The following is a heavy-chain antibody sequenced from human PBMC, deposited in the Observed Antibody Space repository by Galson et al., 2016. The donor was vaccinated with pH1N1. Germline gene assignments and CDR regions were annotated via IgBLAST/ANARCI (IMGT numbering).Heavy chain of an antibody. CDR2: TYYRSKWYN. CDR1: GDSVSSNSAA. V-gene: IGHV6-1*01. Sequence: CAISGDSVSSNSAAWNWIRQSPSRGLEWLGRTYYRSKWYNDYAVSVKSRITINPDTSKNQFSLQLNSVTPEDTAVYYCARDGIAAAGIRRDQYYFDYRGQGTLVTVSS. CDR3: ARDGIAAAGIRRDQYYFDY. J-gene: IGHJ4*02. D-gene: IGHD6-13*01.